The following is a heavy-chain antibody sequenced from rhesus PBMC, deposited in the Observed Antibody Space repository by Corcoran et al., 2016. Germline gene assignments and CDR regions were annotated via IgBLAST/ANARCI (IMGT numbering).Heavy chain of an antibody. Sequence: QVQLQESGPGLVKPSETLSLTCAVSGYSISSNYWSWIRQPPGKGLEWIGYIYVSSGSTYYNPSLKSRVTISPDTSTNQFSLKLSSVTAADTAVYYCSRGYSSGWSYNYGLDSWGQGVVVTVSS. CDR3: SRGYSSGWSYNYGLDS. D-gene: IGHD6S26*01. V-gene: IGHV4-147*01. CDR1: GYSISSNY. CDR2: IYVSSGST. J-gene: IGHJ6*01.